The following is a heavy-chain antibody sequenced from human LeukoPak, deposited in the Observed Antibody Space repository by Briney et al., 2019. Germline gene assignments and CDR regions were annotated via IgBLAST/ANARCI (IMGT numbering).Heavy chain of an antibody. CDR2: VSGSGSTT. CDR1: GFTFSTYG. Sequence: PGMSLRLSCAASGFTFSTYGMNWVRQAPGKGLEWVSAVSGSGSTTYYARSVKGRYTVSRDNSKNTLYLQMNSLRVDDTAVYYCAKSLDYGGNRARLDFWGQGTLVTVSS. CDR3: AKSLDYGGNRARLDF. V-gene: IGHV3-23*01. J-gene: IGHJ4*02. D-gene: IGHD4-23*01.